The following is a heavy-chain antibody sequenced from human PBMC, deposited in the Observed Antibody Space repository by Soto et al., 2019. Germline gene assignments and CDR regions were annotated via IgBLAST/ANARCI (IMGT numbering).Heavy chain of an antibody. CDR1: GYTFTGYY. CDR2: INPNSGGT. CDR3: ARGDFYYYYMDV. V-gene: IGHV1-2*04. D-gene: IGHD3-3*01. Sequence: ASVKVSCKASGYTFTGYYMHWVRQAPGQGLEWMGWINPNSGGTNYAQKFQGWVTMTRDTSTSTAYMELSRLRSDDTAVYYCARGDFYYYYMDVWGKGTTVTVSS. J-gene: IGHJ6*03.